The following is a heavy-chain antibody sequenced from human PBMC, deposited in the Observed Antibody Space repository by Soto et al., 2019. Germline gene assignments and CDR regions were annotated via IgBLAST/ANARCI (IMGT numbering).Heavy chain of an antibody. CDR2: IVVGSGNT. Sequence: QMKLVQSGPEVKKPGTSVKVSCKASTFTFTSSAVQWVRQARGQRLEWIGWIVVGSGNTKYAQNFQERVTINRDMSAGTAYLELSSLRSEDTAVYYCATHREGATYYFDYWGQGTLLTVSS. CDR1: TFTFTSSA. V-gene: IGHV1-58*01. J-gene: IGHJ4*02. D-gene: IGHD1-26*01. CDR3: ATHREGATYYFDY.